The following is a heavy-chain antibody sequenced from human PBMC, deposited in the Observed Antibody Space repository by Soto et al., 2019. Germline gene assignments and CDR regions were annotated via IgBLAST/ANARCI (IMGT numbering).Heavy chain of an antibody. J-gene: IGHJ4*02. V-gene: IGHV3-15*07. CDR1: GFTFSNAW. D-gene: IGHD6-6*01. CDR2: IKSKTDGGTT. Sequence: GGSLRLSCAASGFTFSNAWMNWVRQAPGKGLEWVGRIKSKTDGGTTDYAAPVKGRFTISRDDSKNTLYLQMNSLKTEDTAVYYCTTEILYSSSADDFDYWGQGTLVTVSS. CDR3: TTEILYSSSADDFDY.